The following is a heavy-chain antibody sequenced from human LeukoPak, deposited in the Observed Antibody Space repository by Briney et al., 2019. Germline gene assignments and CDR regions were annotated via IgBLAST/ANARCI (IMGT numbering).Heavy chain of an antibody. V-gene: IGHV1-69*06. CDR3: ARDPYDSSGYSWFDP. Sequence: SVKVSCKASGYTFTNYAMNWVRQAPGQGLEWMGGIIPIFGTANYAQKFQGRVTITADKSTSTAYMELSSLRSEDTAVYYCARDPYDSSGYSWFDPWGQGTLVTVSS. CDR2: IIPIFGTA. CDR1: GYTFTNYA. D-gene: IGHD3-22*01. J-gene: IGHJ5*02.